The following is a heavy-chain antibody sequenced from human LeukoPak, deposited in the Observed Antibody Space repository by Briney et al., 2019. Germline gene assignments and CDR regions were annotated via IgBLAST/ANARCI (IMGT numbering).Heavy chain of an antibody. CDR1: GDTFSSYA. J-gene: IGHJ4*02. CDR3: AREAGDGYNPFDY. V-gene: IGHV1-69*13. Sequence: ASVKVTCKASGDTFSSYAISWVRQAPGQGLEWMGGIIPIFGTANYAQKFQGRVTITADESTSTAYMELSSLRSEDTAVYYCAREAGDGYNPFDYWGQGTLVTVSS. CDR2: IIPIFGTA. D-gene: IGHD5-24*01.